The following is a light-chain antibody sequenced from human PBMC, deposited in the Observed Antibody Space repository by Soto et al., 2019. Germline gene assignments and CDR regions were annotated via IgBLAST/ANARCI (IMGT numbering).Light chain of an antibody. CDR3: SSYTSSSIYV. J-gene: IGLJ1*01. CDR2: EVS. Sequence: QSALTQSASVSGSPGQSITISCTGTSSDVGGYNYVSWYQQHPGKAPKLMIYEVSNRPSGVSNRFSGSKSGNTASLTISGLQAEDEADYHCSSYTSSSIYVFGTGTKLTVL. V-gene: IGLV2-14*01. CDR1: SSDVGGYNY.